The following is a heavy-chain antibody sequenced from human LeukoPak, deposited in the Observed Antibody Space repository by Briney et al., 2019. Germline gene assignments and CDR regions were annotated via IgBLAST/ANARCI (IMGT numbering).Heavy chain of an antibody. Sequence: KSSETLSLTCTVSGGSISSSSYYWGWIRQPPGKGLEWIGSIYYSGSTYYNPSLKSRVTISVDTSKNQFSLKLGSVTAADTAVYYCATYPHDYSNYVRNYYYYMDVWGKGTTVTVSS. V-gene: IGHV4-39*07. CDR1: GGSISSSSYY. CDR3: ATYPHDYSNYVRNYYYYMDV. D-gene: IGHD4-11*01. J-gene: IGHJ6*03. CDR2: IYYSGST.